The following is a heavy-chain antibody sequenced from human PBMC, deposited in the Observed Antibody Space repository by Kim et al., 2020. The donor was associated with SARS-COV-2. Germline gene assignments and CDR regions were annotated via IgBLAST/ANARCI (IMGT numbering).Heavy chain of an antibody. D-gene: IGHD3-10*02. J-gene: IGHJ5*01. Sequence: GESLKISCKASGYSFATFWIAWVRQMPGKDLEWMGIIYPSDSECRYSPTFQGQVTFSADKSISTAYLQWNSLKASDTAIYYCARLLGSGSFFYDSWGQGTLVTVSS. CDR1: GYSFATFW. CDR2: IYPSDSEC. CDR3: ARLLGSGSFFYDS. V-gene: IGHV5-51*01.